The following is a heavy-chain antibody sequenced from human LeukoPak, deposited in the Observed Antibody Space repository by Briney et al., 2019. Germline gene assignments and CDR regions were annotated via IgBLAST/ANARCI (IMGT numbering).Heavy chain of an antibody. V-gene: IGHV3-74*01. D-gene: IGHD3-10*01. J-gene: IGHJ4*02. CDR3: AREYASGTYYLGY. CDR2: INSDGTTT. CDR1: GFTFSNYW. Sequence: QPAGSLRLSCAASGFTFSNYWMHWVRQGPGKGLVWVSRINSDGTTTNYADSVKGRFTTSRDDAKNTVYLQMNSLRAEDTAVYFCAREYASGTYYLGYWGQGTLVTVSS.